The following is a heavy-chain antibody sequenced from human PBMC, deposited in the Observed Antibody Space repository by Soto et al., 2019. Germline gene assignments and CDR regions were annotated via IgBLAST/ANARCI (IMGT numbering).Heavy chain of an antibody. J-gene: IGHJ6*02. Sequence: VGSLRLSCASSVCTFSSYAMSCVRHSPGKWLEWVSAISGSGGSTYYADSVKGRFTIPRDNSKNTLYLQMNSLRAEDTAVYYCAKDPGRGYDFWSGYPNYYYYGMDVWGQGTTVTVSS. CDR1: VCTFSSYA. CDR2: ISGSGGST. V-gene: IGHV3-23*01. D-gene: IGHD3-3*01. CDR3: AKDPGRGYDFWSGYPNYYYYGMDV.